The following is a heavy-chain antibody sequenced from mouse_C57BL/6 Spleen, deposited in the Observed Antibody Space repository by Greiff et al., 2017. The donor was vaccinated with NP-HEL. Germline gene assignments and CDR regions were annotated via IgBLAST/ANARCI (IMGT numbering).Heavy chain of an antibody. CDR2: IWSGGST. CDR1: GFSLTSYG. Sequence: VQGVESGPGLVQPSQSLSITCTVSGFSLTSYGVHWVRQSPGKGLEWLGVIWSGGSTDYNAAIISRLSISKDNSKSQVFFKMISLQADDTAIYYCARNDAQDYAMDYWGQGTSVTVSS. V-gene: IGHV2-2*01. CDR3: ARNDAQDYAMDY. J-gene: IGHJ4*01.